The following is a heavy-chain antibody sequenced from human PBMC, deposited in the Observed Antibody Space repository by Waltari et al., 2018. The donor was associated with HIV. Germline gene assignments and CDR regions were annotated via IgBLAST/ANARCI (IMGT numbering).Heavy chain of an antibody. Sequence: QVQLVQSGAEVKKPGSSVKVSCKASGGTFSSYAISWVRQAPGQGLEWMGGIIPISGTTNYAQKFQGRVTITADESMSTANMELNSLKSEDTAVYYCARLGRSRFLEWIPFDPWGQGTLVTVSS. D-gene: IGHD3-3*01. V-gene: IGHV1-69*12. CDR2: IIPISGTT. J-gene: IGHJ5*02. CDR3: ARLGRSRFLEWIPFDP. CDR1: GGTFSSYA.